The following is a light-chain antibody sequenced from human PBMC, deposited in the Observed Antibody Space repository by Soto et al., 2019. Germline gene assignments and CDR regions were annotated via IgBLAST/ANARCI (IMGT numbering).Light chain of an antibody. CDR2: GAS. Sequence: EIVLMQSPVTLSLSPGERATPSCRASQTLRRTYIAWYQQKPGQAPRLLIYGASTRATGIPARFSGSGSETEFTLTISSLQSEDFAVYYCQQYNNWPLTFGGGTKVDIK. V-gene: IGKV3-15*01. CDR1: QTLRRT. CDR3: QQYNNWPLT. J-gene: IGKJ4*01.